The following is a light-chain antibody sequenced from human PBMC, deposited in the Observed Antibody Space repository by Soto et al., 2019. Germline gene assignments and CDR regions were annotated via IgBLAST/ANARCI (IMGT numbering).Light chain of an antibody. V-gene: IGKV3-20*01. CDR1: QTVSTTY. CDR2: GTS. J-gene: IGKJ2*01. Sequence: IVLTQSPGTLSLSPGQRATLSCRASQTVSTTYLAWYQQKPGQAPRHLIYGTSTRATGVPDRFSGSGSVTDFALTISSLEPEDFTVYYGQQYGNSPRYTFGQRNKLQIK. CDR3: QQYGNSPRYT.